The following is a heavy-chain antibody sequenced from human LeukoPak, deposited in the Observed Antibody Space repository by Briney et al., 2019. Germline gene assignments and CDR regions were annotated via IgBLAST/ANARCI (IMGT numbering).Heavy chain of an antibody. CDR3: AKGRLQEGTVFRGVITPVDY. V-gene: IGHV3-23*01. J-gene: IGHJ4*02. CDR1: GFTFSNFA. CDR2: ISGSGDGK. D-gene: IGHD3-10*01. Sequence: PGGSLRLPCAASGFTFSNFAMNWVRRAPGKGLEWVSTISGSGDGKYYADSVKGRFTISRDNSKTTLFLQMSSLSADDTALYYCAKGRLQEGTVFRGVITPVDYWGQGTLVTVTS.